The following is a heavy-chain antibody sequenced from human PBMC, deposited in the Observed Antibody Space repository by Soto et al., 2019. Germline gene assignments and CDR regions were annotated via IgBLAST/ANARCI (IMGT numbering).Heavy chain of an antibody. Sequence: QLQLQESGPGLVKPSETLSLTCTVSGGSISSSSYYWGWIRQPPGKGLEWIGSIYYSGSTYYNPSLKSRVTISVDPSKNQFSLKLSSVTAADTAVYYCARSEYSSSSARFDYWGQGTLVTVSS. CDR1: GGSISSSSYY. D-gene: IGHD6-6*01. CDR2: IYYSGST. CDR3: ARSEYSSSSARFDY. V-gene: IGHV4-39*01. J-gene: IGHJ4*02.